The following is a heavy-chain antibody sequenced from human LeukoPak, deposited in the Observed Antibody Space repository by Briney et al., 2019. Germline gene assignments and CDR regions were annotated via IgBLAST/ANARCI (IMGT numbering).Heavy chain of an antibody. D-gene: IGHD2-2*01. J-gene: IGHJ4*02. CDR3: AKDRYCSSTSCSIDY. V-gene: IGHV3-23*01. Sequence: GGSLRLSCAASGFTFSSYAMSWVRQAPGKGLEWVSAISGSGGSTYYANSVKGRFTISRDNSKNTLYLQMNSLRAEDTAVYYCAKDRYCSSTSCSIDYWGQGTLVTVSS. CDR1: GFTFSSYA. CDR2: ISGSGGST.